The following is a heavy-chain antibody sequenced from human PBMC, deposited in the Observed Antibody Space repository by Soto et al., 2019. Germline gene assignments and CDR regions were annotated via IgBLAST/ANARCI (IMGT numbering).Heavy chain of an antibody. CDR2: ISSSSSTI. CDR1: GFTFSSYS. CDR3: ARVYCSGGSCYPRLYYFDY. Sequence: GGSLRLSCAASGFTFSSYSMNWVRQAPGKGLEWVSYISSSSSTIYYADSVKGRFTISRDNAKNSLYLQMNSLRAEDTAVYYCARVYCSGGSCYPRLYYFDYWGQGTLVNVSS. D-gene: IGHD2-15*01. V-gene: IGHV3-48*01. J-gene: IGHJ4*02.